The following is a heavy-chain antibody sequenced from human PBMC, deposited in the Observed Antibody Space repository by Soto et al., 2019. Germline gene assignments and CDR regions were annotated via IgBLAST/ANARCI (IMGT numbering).Heavy chain of an antibody. CDR2: IYPGDSDT. D-gene: IGHD6-13*01. CDR3: ARHQFSSSWYYYYYYMDV. J-gene: IGHJ6*03. Sequence: GESLKISCKGSGYSLTSYWIGWVRQMPGKGLEWMGIIYPGDSDTRYSPSFQGQVTISADKSISTAYLQWSSLKASDTAMYYCARHQFSSSWYYYYYYMDVWGKGTTVTVSS. CDR1: GYSLTSYW. V-gene: IGHV5-51*01.